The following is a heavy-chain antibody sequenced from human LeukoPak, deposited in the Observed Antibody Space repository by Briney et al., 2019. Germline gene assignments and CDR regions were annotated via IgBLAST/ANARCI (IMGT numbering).Heavy chain of an antibody. D-gene: IGHD4-23*01. J-gene: IGHJ4*02. CDR2: INAYNGNT. CDR1: GYTFTRYG. V-gene: IGHV1-18*01. CDR3: AREPDYAGIDY. Sequence: GASVKVSCKASGYTFTRYGISWVRQAPGQGLEWMGWINAYNGNTNYAQKLQGRVTMTTDTSTSTAYMELRSLRSDDTAVYYCAREPDYAGIDYWGQGTLVTVSS.